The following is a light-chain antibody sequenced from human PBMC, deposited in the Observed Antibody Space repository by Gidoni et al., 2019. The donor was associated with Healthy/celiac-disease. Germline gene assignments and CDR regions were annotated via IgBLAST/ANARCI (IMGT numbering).Light chain of an antibody. CDR1: QSVSSY. V-gene: IGKV3-11*01. CDR2: DAS. Sequence: EIVLTQSPATLSLSPGERATLSCRASQSVSSYLDWYQQKPGQAPRLLIYDASNRATGIPAMFSGSGSGTDFTLTISSLEPEDCAVYYCQQRSNWPPLTFGGGTKVEIK. CDR3: QQRSNWPPLT. J-gene: IGKJ4*01.